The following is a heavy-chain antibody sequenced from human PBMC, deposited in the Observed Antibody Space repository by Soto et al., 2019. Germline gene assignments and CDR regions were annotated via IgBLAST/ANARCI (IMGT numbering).Heavy chain of an antibody. CDR2: IIPIFGTA. J-gene: IGHJ3*02. CDR3: ARGGDSSGYYKRVAFDI. V-gene: IGHV1-69*06. Sequence: SVKVSCKASGGTFSSYAISWVRQAPGQGLEWMGGIIPIFGTANYAQKFQGRVTITADKSTSTAYMELSSLRSEDTAVYYCARGGDSSGYYKRVAFDIWGQGTMVTVSS. D-gene: IGHD3-22*01. CDR1: GGTFSSYA.